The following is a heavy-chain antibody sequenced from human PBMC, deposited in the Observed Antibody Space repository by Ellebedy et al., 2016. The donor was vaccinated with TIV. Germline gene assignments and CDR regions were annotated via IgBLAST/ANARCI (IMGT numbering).Heavy chain of an antibody. V-gene: IGHV3-30*18. D-gene: IGHD6-13*01. Sequence: GESLKISCTASAFIFSVYGMHWVRQAPGKGLEWIAVISADGTTKYHADSVKGRFTISRDNSKNTLYLQMNSLRAEDTAVYYCAKLGGIYTWYAEYWGQGTLVTVSS. CDR1: AFIFSVYG. J-gene: IGHJ4*02. CDR2: ISADGTTK. CDR3: AKLGGIYTWYAEY.